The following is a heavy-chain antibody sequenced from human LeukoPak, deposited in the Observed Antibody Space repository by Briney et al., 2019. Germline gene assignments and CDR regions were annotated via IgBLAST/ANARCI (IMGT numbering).Heavy chain of an antibody. CDR2: INPKIGGT. CDR3: ARGEGSSSWYSS. J-gene: IGHJ5*02. Sequence: ASVKVSCKASGYTFTGYYMHWVRQAPGQGLESMGWINPKIGGTNYAPRFQGRVSMTRDTSISTAYMELSRLRSDDTAVYYCARGEGSSSWYSSWGQGTLVTVSS. V-gene: IGHV1-2*02. D-gene: IGHD6-13*01. CDR1: GYTFTGYY.